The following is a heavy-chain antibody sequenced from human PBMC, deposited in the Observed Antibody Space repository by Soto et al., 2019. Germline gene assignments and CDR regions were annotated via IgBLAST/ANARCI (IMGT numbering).Heavy chain of an antibody. CDR1: EFTFSSYS. Sequence: PGGSLRLSCAASEFTFSSYSMNWVRQAPGKGLEWVSAISGSGGSTYYADSVKGRFTISRDNSKNTLYLQMNSLRAEDTAVYYCAKDMRVAVAGNFDYWGQGTLVTVSS. CDR3: AKDMRVAVAGNFDY. V-gene: IGHV3-23*01. J-gene: IGHJ4*02. CDR2: ISGSGGST. D-gene: IGHD6-19*01.